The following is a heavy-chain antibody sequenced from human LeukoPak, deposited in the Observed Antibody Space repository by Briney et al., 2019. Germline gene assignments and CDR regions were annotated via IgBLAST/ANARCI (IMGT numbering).Heavy chain of an antibody. CDR2: IYYSGST. CDR3: ARAIYGSGRYDAFDI. D-gene: IGHD3-10*01. Sequence: SETLSLTCTVSDGSISSYYWSWIRQPPGKGLEWIGYIYYSGSTNYNPSLKSRVTISVDTSKNQFSLKLSSVTAADTAVYYCARAIYGSGRYDAFDIWGQGTMVTVSS. J-gene: IGHJ3*02. V-gene: IGHV4-59*01. CDR1: DGSISSYY.